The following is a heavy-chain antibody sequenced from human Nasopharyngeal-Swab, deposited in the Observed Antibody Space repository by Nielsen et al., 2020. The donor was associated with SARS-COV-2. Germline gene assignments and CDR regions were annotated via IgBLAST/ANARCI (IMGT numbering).Heavy chain of an antibody. V-gene: IGHV3-21*04. CDR1: GFTFNLYT. CDR3: AKDLRGPYFF. Sequence: GESLKISCVASGFTFNLYTINWVRQTPGKGLEWVSAISSTGDYIYHAASVKGRFTISRDNSKNTLSLQMNSLRAEDTAVYYCAKDLRGPYFFWGQGTLVTVSS. D-gene: IGHD2/OR15-2a*01. J-gene: IGHJ4*02. CDR2: ISSTGDYI.